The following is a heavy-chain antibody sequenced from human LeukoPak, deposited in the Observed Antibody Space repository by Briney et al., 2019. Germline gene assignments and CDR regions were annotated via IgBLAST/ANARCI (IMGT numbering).Heavy chain of an antibody. Sequence: ASVKVSCKTSGYSFTGYYIHWVRQAPGQGLEWMGRINPNSGGPNYGQKFQGTVTMTRDTSISTAYLELSNWRSDDTAAYYCVRGYSYGFYFDYWGQGSLVTVSS. CDR2: INPNSGGP. V-gene: IGHV1-2*06. CDR3: VRGYSYGFYFDY. J-gene: IGHJ4*02. CDR1: GYSFTGYY. D-gene: IGHD5-18*01.